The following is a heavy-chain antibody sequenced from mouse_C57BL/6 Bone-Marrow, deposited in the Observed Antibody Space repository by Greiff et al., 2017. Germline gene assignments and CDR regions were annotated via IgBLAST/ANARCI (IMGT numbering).Heavy chain of an antibody. CDR3: TSYITTVVAPYYAMDY. D-gene: IGHD1-1*01. CDR1: GFNIKDDY. V-gene: IGHV14-4*01. J-gene: IGHJ4*01. Sequence: VQLQQSGAELVRPGASVKLSCTASGFNIKDDYMHWVKQRPEQGLEWIGWIDPENGDTEYASEFQGKATITADTSSNTAYLQLSSLTSEDTAVYYCTSYITTVVAPYYAMDYWGQGTSVTVSS. CDR2: IDPENGDT.